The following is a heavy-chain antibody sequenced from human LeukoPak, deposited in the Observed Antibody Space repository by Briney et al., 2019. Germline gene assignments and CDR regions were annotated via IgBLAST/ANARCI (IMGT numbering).Heavy chain of an antibody. J-gene: IGHJ4*02. CDR1: EFTFSSYW. CDR3: AREVYYDSSGYSIRFSY. D-gene: IGHD3-22*01. Sequence: GGSLRLSCEASEFTFSSYWMHWVRQAPGKGLVWVSRINSDGRTTIYADSVKGRFTISGDTAKNTLYLQMNSLRAEDTAVYYCAREVYYDSSGYSIRFSYWGQGTLVTVSS. V-gene: IGHV3-74*01. CDR2: INSDGRTT.